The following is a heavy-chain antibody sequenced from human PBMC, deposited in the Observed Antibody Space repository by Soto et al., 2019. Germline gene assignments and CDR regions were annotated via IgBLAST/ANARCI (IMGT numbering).Heavy chain of an antibody. J-gene: IGHJ6*02. D-gene: IGHD6-6*01. CDR1: GFTFSSYG. V-gene: IGHV3-30*18. CDR3: AKDTSIADPYGMDV. CDR2: ISYDGSNK. Sequence: GGSLRLSCAASGFTFSSYGMHWVRQAPGKGLEWVAVISYDGSNKYYADSAKGRFTISRDNSKNTLYLQMNSLRAEDTAVYYCAKDTSIADPYGMDVWGQGTTVTVSS.